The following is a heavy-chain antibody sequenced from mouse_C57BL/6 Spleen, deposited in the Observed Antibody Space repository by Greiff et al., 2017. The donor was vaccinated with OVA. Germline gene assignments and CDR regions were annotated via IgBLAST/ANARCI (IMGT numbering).Heavy chain of an antibody. D-gene: IGHD3-2*02. CDR3: ARGGAAQATLNFDY. Sequence: EVQRVESGGGLVKPGGSLKLSCAASGFTFSDYGMHWVRQAPEKGLEWVAYISSGSSTIYYADTVKGRFTISRDNAKNTLFLQMTSLRSEDTAMYYCARGGAAQATLNFDYWGQGTTLTVSS. V-gene: IGHV5-17*01. CDR2: ISSGSSTI. CDR1: GFTFSDYG. J-gene: IGHJ2*01.